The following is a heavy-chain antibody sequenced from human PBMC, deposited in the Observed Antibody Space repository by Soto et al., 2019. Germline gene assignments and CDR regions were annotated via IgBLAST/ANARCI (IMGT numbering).Heavy chain of an antibody. CDR3: ARVGPWVPYYYDSSPYTFENWFDP. J-gene: IGHJ5*02. Sequence: SETLSLTCAVSGYSISSGYYWGWFRQPPGKGLEWIGGIYHGGSTYYNPSLNSRATLSIDMTNNHVSLILNSVTAADTAVYYCARVGPWVPYYYDSSPYTFENWFDPWGQGTLVTVSS. D-gene: IGHD3-22*01. V-gene: IGHV4-38-2*01. CDR2: IYHGGST. CDR1: GYSISSGYY.